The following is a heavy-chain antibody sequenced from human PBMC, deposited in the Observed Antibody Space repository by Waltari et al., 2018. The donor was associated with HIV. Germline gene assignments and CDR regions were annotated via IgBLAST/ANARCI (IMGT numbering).Heavy chain of an antibody. D-gene: IGHD3-9*01. CDR1: GGSISNINYY. Sequence: QLQLQESGPGLVKSSETLSLSCTVSGGSISNINYYWAWNRQPPGKGLEWIGNIHSRGSTYYNPSLKSRVIISVDTSKNQFSLKLSSVTAADTAVYYCARLDILTGFPQYFFDYWGQGTLVTVSS. CDR3: ARLDILTGFPQYFFDY. J-gene: IGHJ4*02. CDR2: IHSRGST. V-gene: IGHV4-39*01.